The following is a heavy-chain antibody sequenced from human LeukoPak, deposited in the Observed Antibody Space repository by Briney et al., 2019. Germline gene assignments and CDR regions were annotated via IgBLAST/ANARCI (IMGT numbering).Heavy chain of an antibody. V-gene: IGHV3-30*02. CDR3: AKEIWPTVTTPGHTHFDY. D-gene: IGHD4-17*01. Sequence: GRSLRLSCAASGFTFSTYGMHWVRQAPGKGLEWVAFIRYDGRNKYYADSVKGRFTISRDNYKNTLCLQMNSLRAEDTAVYYCAKEIWPTVTTPGHTHFDYWGQGTLVTVSS. CDR1: GFTFSTYG. CDR2: IRYDGRNK. J-gene: IGHJ4*02.